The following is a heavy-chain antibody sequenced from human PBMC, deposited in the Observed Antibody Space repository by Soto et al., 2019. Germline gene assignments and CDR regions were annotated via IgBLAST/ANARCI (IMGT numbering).Heavy chain of an antibody. J-gene: IGHJ4*02. CDR2: IYHSGST. CDR1: GGSISSSNW. Sequence: PSETLSLTCAVSGGSISSSNWWSWVRQPPGKGLEWIGEIYHSGSTNYNPSLKSRVTISVDKSKNQFSLKLSSVTAADTAVYYCARDEGEYSSSWLDYWGQGTLVTVSS. CDR3: ARDEGEYSSSWLDY. D-gene: IGHD6-13*01. V-gene: IGHV4-4*02.